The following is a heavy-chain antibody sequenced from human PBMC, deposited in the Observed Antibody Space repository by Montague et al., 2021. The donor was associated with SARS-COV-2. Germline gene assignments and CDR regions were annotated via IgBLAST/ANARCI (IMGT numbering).Heavy chain of an antibody. D-gene: IGHD3-10*01. J-gene: IGHJ5*02. V-gene: IGHV4-59*01. CDR2: IYYSGST. Sequence: SETLSLTCTVSAGSISSYYWTWIRQPPGKGLELIGYIYYSGSTNXNPSLKSRVTISVDTSKNQFSLKLSSVTAADTAVYYCARDPNYYYTSGSRGNWFDPWGQGALVTVSS. CDR1: AGSISSYY. CDR3: ARDPNYYYTSGSRGNWFDP.